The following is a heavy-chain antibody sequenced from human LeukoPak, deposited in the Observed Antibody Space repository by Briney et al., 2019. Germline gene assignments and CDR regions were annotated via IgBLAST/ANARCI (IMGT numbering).Heavy chain of an antibody. J-gene: IGHJ4*02. Sequence: GESLKISCKGSGYSFTSYWIGWVRQMPGKGLEWMAIIYPGDSDTRYSPSVQGLVTISADKSITTAYLQWSSLKASDTAMYYCARSSDSSGYYDFFDYWGQGALVTVSS. V-gene: IGHV5-51*01. CDR2: IYPGDSDT. D-gene: IGHD3-22*01. CDR3: ARSSDSSGYYDFFDY. CDR1: GYSFTSYW.